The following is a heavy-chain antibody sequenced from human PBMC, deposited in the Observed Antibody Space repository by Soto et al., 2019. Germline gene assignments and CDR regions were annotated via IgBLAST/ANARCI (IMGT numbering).Heavy chain of an antibody. CDR2: IYYSGST. CDR3: ARDHAVQLNSGYFSWFDP. V-gene: IGHV4-31*03. CDR1: GGSISSGGYY. D-gene: IGHD5-12*01. Sequence: QVQLQESGPGLVKPSQTLSLTCTVSGGSISSGGYYWSWIRQHPGKGLEWIGYIYYSGSTYYNPSLQSRVTISVDAFKNQCSLKLSSVTAADTAVYYCARDHAVQLNSGYFSWFDPWGQGTLVTVSS. J-gene: IGHJ5*02.